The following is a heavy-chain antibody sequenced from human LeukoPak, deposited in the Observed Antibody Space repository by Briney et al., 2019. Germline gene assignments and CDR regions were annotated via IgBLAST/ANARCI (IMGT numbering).Heavy chain of an antibody. CDR3: AKDPPVDTPMAHFDS. CDR1: GYTFTTYN. V-gene: IGHV1-18*01. D-gene: IGHD5-18*01. Sequence: ASVKVSCKASGYTFTTYNINWVRQAPGQGLEWMGWISGYNGNTNYAQKLQGRVTMTTDTSTSTAYMELRSLRSDDTAVYYCAKDPPVDTPMAHFDSWGQGTLVTVSS. J-gene: IGHJ4*02. CDR2: ISGYNGNT.